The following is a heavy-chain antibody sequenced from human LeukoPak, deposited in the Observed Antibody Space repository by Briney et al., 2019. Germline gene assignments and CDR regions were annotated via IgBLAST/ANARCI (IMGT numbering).Heavy chain of an antibody. CDR1: GFTFSSYG. CDR3: ARVRKRWLQSGWFDP. J-gene: IGHJ5*02. D-gene: IGHD5-24*01. Sequence: PGGSLRLSCAASGFTFSSYGMHWVRQAPGKGLEWVAFIRYDGSNKYYADSVKGRFTISRDNAKNSLYLQMNSLRAEDTAVYYCARVRKRWLQSGWFDPWGQGTLVTVSS. V-gene: IGHV3-30*02. CDR2: IRYDGSNK.